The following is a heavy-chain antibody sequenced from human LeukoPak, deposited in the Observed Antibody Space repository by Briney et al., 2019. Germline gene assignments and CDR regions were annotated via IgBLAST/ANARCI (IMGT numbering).Heavy chain of an antibody. CDR3: ARAHDSSGYPITDY. Sequence: ASVKVSCKASGYTFTGYYMHWVRQAPGQGLEWMGRINPNSGGTNYAQKFQGRVTMTRDTSISTAYMELSRLRSGDTAVYYCARAHDSSGYPITDYWGQGTLVTVSS. CDR2: INPNSGGT. V-gene: IGHV1-2*06. J-gene: IGHJ4*02. CDR1: GYTFTGYY. D-gene: IGHD3-22*01.